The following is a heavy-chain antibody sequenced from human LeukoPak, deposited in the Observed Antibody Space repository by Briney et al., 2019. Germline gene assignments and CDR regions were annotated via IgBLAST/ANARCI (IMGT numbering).Heavy chain of an antibody. CDR3: ARDRTFTGTWAFAFDI. CDR2: IKQDGSEK. J-gene: IGHJ3*02. D-gene: IGHD1-1*01. CDR1: GFTFSSYW. V-gene: IGHV3-7*01. Sequence: GGSLRLSCAASGFTFSSYWMNWVRQAPGKGLEWVANIKQDGSEKYYVDSVKGRFTISRDNAKNSLYLQMNSLRAEDTAVYYCARDRTFTGTWAFAFDIWGQGTMVTVSS.